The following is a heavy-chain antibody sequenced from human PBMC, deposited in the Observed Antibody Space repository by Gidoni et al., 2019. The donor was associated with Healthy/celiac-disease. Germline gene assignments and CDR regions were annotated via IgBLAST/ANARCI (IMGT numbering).Heavy chain of an antibody. J-gene: IGHJ4*02. D-gene: IGHD1-26*01. V-gene: IGHV3-21*01. Sequence: EVPLVVSVGGLLKPGRSLSLSCAASGFTSSRYSMNWVRQAPGKGLEWVSSISSSSSYIYYADSVKGRFTISRDNAKNSLYLQMNSLRAENTAVYYCASAWELLDYWGQGTLVTVSS. CDR2: ISSSSSYI. CDR3: ASAWELLDY. CDR1: GFTSSRYS.